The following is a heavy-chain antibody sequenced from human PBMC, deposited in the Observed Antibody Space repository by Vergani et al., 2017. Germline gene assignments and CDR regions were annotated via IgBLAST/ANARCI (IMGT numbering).Heavy chain of an antibody. V-gene: IGHV3-30-3*01. CDR1: GFTFSSYA. Sequence: QVQLVESGGGVVQPGRSLRLSCAASGFTFSSYAMHWVRQAPGKGLEWVAVISYDGSNKYYADSVKGRFTISRDNAKNSLYLQMNSLRAEDTSLYYSASFRVPRGYNWFDPWGQGTLVTVSS. CDR2: ISYDGSNK. J-gene: IGHJ5*02. CDR3: ASFRVPRGYNWFDP.